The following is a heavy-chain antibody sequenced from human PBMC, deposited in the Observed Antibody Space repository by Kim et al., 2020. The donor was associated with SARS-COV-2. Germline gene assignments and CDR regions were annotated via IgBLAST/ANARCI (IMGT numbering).Heavy chain of an antibody. J-gene: IGHJ4*02. D-gene: IGHD1-26*01. CDR3: TYSGSYSPLDY. CDR2: T. V-gene: IGHV3-15*01. Sequence: TDSAEPVKGRFTIAKDDSKNTLYLQMNSLKTEDTAVYYCTYSGSYSPLDYWGQGTLVTVSS.